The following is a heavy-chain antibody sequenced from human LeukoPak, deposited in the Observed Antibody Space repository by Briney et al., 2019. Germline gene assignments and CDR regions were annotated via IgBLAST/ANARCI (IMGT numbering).Heavy chain of an antibody. J-gene: IGHJ6*02. CDR2: IWYDGSNK. V-gene: IGHV3-33*01. CDR3: ARLNGDPAYYYYYYGMDV. Sequence: GGSLRLSCAASGFTFSSYGMHWVRQAPGKGLEWVAVIWYDGSNKYYADSVKGRFTISRDDSKNTLYLQMSSLRAVDTAVYYCARLNGDPAYYYYYYGMDVWGQGTTVTVSS. D-gene: IGHD4-17*01. CDR1: GFTFSSYG.